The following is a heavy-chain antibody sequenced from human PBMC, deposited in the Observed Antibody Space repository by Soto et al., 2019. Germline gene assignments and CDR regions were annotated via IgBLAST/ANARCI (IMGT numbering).Heavy chain of an antibody. CDR2: IYHSGST. CDR3: ARESYDILTGEYYYYYYGMDV. CDR1: GGSISSGGYS. D-gene: IGHD3-9*01. J-gene: IGHJ6*02. Sequence: PSETLSLTCAVSGGSISSGGYSWSWIRQPPGKGLEWIGYIYHSGSTYYNPSLKSRVTISVDKSKNQFSLKLSSVTAADTAVYYCARESYDILTGEYYYYYYGMDVWGQGTTVTVSS. V-gene: IGHV4-30-2*01.